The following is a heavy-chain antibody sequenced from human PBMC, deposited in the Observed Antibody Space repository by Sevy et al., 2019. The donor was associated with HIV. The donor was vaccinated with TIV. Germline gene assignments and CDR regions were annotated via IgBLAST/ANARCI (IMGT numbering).Heavy chain of an antibody. Sequence: GGSLRLSCAASGFLFSGSAIHWVRQASGKGLEWVGRIRSKADGYATAYAASVKGRFTVSRDDSNDTAYLQMNSLKTEDTAMYYCCRHRGSWNDEKAWFDPWGQGTLVTVSS. CDR3: CRHRGSWNDEKAWFDP. CDR2: IRSKADGYAT. V-gene: IGHV3-73*01. D-gene: IGHD1-1*01. CDR1: GFLFSGSA. J-gene: IGHJ5*02.